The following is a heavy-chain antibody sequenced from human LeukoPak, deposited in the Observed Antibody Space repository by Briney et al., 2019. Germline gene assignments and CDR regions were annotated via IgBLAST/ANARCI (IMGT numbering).Heavy chain of an antibody. CDR1: GGSFSGYY. CDR2: INHSGST. J-gene: IGHJ4*02. V-gene: IGHV4-34*01. D-gene: IGHD5-24*01. Sequence: PSETLSLTCAVYGGSFSGYYWSWICQPPGKGLEWIGEINHSGSTNYNPSLKSRVTISVDTSKNQFSLKLSSVTAADTAVYYCAREESYWGQGTLVTVSS. CDR3: AREESY.